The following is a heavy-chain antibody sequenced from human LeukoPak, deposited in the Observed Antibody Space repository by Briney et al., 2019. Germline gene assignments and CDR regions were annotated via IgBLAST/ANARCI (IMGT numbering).Heavy chain of an antibody. V-gene: IGHV3-23*01. J-gene: IGHJ5*01. Sequence: PGGSLRLSCAASGFTFSSYAMSWVRQAPGKGLEWVSVIGGSGGSTYYADSVKGRFTISRDNSKNTLYLQMSSLRAEDTAVYYCARALVGANTWFDSWGQGTLVTVSS. CDR2: IGGSGGST. CDR3: ARALVGANTWFDS. CDR1: GFTFSSYA. D-gene: IGHD1-26*01.